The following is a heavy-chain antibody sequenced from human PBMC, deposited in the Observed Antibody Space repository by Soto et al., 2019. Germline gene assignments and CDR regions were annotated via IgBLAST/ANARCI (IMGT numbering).Heavy chain of an antibody. Sequence: GASVKVSCKASGYTFTSYGISWVRQAPGQGLEWMGWISAYNGNTNYAQKLQGRVTMTTDTSTSTAYMELRSLRSDDTAVYYCARSGCSGGSCYSYYFDYWGQGTLVTVSS. CDR3: ARSGCSGGSCYSYYFDY. CDR2: ISAYNGNT. CDR1: GYTFTSYG. J-gene: IGHJ4*02. V-gene: IGHV1-18*01. D-gene: IGHD2-15*01.